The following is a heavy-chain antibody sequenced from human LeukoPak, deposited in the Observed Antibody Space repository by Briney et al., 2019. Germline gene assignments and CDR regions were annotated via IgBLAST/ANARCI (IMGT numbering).Heavy chain of an antibody. J-gene: IGHJ3*02. CDR1: GFTFSSYW. CDR3: ATPYGSGTLDGFDI. CDR2: INSDGSST. V-gene: IGHV3-74*01. Sequence: GGSLRLSCAASGFTFSSYWMHWVRQAPGKGLVWVSRINSDGSSTSYADSVKGRFTISRDNAKNTLYLQMNSLRAEDTAVYYCATPYGSGTLDGFDIWGQGTMVTVSS. D-gene: IGHD3-10*01.